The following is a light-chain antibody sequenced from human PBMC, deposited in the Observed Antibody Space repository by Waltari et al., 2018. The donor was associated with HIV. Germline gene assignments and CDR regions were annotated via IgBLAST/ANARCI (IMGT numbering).Light chain of an antibody. J-gene: IGKJ2*01. Sequence: DIPLTQSPSSLSASVGDRVTITCRASQRISSSLNWYQHRPGKAPNLIIFDTSSLQSGVPSRFNGSGSGTDFTLTISSLQPEDFVTYYCQQSYTTLYTFGQGTRLEIK. CDR3: QQSYTTLYT. V-gene: IGKV1-39*01. CDR1: QRISSS. CDR2: DTS.